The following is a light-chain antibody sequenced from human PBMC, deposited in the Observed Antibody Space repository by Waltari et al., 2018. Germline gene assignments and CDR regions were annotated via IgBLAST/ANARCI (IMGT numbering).Light chain of an antibody. Sequence: QSVLTQPPSASGTPGQRVNISCSGSSSNIGSNTVNWYQQLPGTAPKLPIYSNNQRPSGVPDRFSGSKSGTSASLAISGLQSEDEADYYCAAWDDSLNGPVFGGGTKLTVL. CDR2: SNN. J-gene: IGLJ2*01. CDR1: SSNIGSNT. V-gene: IGLV1-44*01. CDR3: AAWDDSLNGPV.